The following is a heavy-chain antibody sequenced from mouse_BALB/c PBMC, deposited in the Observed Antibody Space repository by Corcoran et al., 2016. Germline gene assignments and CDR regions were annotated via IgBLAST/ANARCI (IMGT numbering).Heavy chain of an antibody. V-gene: IGHV1-26*01. CDR3: AREYGNYDYAMDY. J-gene: IGHJ4*01. CDR1: GYSFTGYY. D-gene: IGHD2-10*02. CDR2: INPYNGAT. Sequence: EVQLQQSGPELVKPGASVKISCKASGYSFTGYYMHWVKQSHVKSLEWIGRINPYNGATSYNQNFKDKASLTVDKSSSTAYMELHSLTSEDSAVYYCAREYGNYDYAMDYWGQGTSVTVSS.